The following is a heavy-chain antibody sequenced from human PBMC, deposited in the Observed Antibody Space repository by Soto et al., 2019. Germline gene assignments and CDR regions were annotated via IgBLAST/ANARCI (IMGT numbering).Heavy chain of an antibody. CDR2: IYYSGST. CDR1: GGCISSYY. D-gene: IGHD3-22*01. V-gene: IGHV4-59*01. CDR3: EMSAYYNLGAFDI. Sequence: XASLSLTCTVCGGCISSYYWSWIRQPPGKGLEWIGYIYYSGSTNYNPSLKSRVTISVDTSKNQFSLKLSSVTAADTALYYCEMSAYYNLGAFDICGQRTMVTVSS. J-gene: IGHJ3*02.